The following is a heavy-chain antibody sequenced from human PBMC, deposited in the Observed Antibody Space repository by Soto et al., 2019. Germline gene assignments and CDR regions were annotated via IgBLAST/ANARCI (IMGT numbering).Heavy chain of an antibody. V-gene: IGHV4-4*02. CDR3: EGAVYCTNANCWDDFQYYNIEV. CDR1: GDYINNTYW. J-gene: IGHJ6*02. CDR2: THPNGGS. D-gene: IGHD2-8*01. Sequence: SQTLSLTCLVSGDYINNTYWWRWVRKAQENGLEWIRETHPNGGSRYMPSIRGRITLSVDASKNQFSLKLTSVTASDTAVCDCEGAVYCTNANCWDDFQYYNIEVWGQGTAVT.